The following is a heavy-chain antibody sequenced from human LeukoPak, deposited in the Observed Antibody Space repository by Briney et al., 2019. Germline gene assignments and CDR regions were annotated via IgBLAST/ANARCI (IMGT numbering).Heavy chain of an antibody. CDR2: IKQDGSEK. CDR3: AKDTYDTLTGYYNVGGFDY. CDR1: GFTFSSYW. V-gene: IGHV3-7*01. Sequence: GGSLRLSCAASGFTFSSYWMSWVRQAPGKGLERVANIKQDGSEKYYVDSVKGRFTISRDNSKNTLYLQMNSLRAEDTAVYYCAKDTYDTLTGYYNVGGFDYWGQGTLVTVSS. D-gene: IGHD3-9*01. J-gene: IGHJ4*02.